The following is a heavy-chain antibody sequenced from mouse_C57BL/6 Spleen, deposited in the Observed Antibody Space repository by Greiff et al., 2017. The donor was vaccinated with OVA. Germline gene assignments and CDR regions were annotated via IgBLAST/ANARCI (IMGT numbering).Heavy chain of an antibody. Sequence: VQLQQSGAELVRPGASVKLSCTASGFNIKDDYMHWVKQRPEQGLEWIGWIDPENGDTEYASKFQGKATITADTSSNTAYLQLSSLTSEDTAVYYCTTGSGNFWYFDVWGTGTTVTVSS. CDR3: TTGSGNFWYFDV. CDR2: IDPENGDT. V-gene: IGHV14-4*01. J-gene: IGHJ1*03. D-gene: IGHD2-1*01. CDR1: GFNIKDDY.